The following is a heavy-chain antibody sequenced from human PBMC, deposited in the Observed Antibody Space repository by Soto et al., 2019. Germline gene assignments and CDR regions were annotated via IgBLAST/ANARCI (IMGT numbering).Heavy chain of an antibody. V-gene: IGHV1-3*05. J-gene: IGHJ4*02. Sequence: QVQLVQSGAEEKKPGASVKVSCKASGYTFTSYAMHWVRQAPGQRLEWMGWINAGNGNTKYSQKFQGRVTITRDTSASTAYTDLRSLRSQETAVYYCARSIVVVTARDYWGQGTLVTVSS. CDR2: INAGNGNT. CDR1: GYTFTSYA. D-gene: IGHD2-21*02. CDR3: ARSIVVVTARDY.